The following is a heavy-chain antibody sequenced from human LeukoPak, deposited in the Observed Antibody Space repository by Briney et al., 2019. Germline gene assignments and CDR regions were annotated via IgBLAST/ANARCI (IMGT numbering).Heavy chain of an antibody. V-gene: IGHV3-9*01. CDR3: AKDLLGAGWAVPAAIASDY. J-gene: IGHJ4*02. CDR1: GFVFEDFA. D-gene: IGHD2-2*01. CDR2: ISWNSDRK. Sequence: PGGSLRLSCAASGFVFEDFAMNWVRQVPGKGLEWVSDISWNSDRKHYADSVKGRFTISRDNAKKSLYLEMNSLRAEDTAVYYCAKDLLGAGWAVPAAIASDYWGQGTLVTVSS.